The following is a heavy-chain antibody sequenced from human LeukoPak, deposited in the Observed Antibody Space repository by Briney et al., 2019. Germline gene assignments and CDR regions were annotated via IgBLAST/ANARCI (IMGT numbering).Heavy chain of an antibody. CDR2: MNPNSGNT. CDR3: ARGGSGIAARRRYYYYMDV. Sequence: ASVKVSCKASGYTFTSYDINWVRQANGQGLEWMGWMNPNSGNTGYAQKFQGRVTMTRNTSISTAYMELSSLRSEDTAVYYCARGGSGIAARRRYYYYMDVWGKGTTVTVSS. J-gene: IGHJ6*03. D-gene: IGHD6-6*01. CDR1: GYTFTSYD. V-gene: IGHV1-8*01.